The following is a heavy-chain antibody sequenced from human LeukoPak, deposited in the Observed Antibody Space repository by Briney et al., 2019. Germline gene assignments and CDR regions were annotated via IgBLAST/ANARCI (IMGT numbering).Heavy chain of an antibody. CDR1: GGSISSGGYS. D-gene: IGHD3-22*01. CDR2: IYHSGST. CDR3: ASRLDHYDSSGPILY. J-gene: IGHJ4*02. Sequence: SQTLSLTCAVSGGSISSGGYSWSWIRQPPGKGLEWIGYIYHSGSTYYNPSLKSRVTISVDRSKNQFSLKLSSVTAADTAVYYCASRLDHYDSSGPILYWGQGTLVTVSS. V-gene: IGHV4-30-2*01.